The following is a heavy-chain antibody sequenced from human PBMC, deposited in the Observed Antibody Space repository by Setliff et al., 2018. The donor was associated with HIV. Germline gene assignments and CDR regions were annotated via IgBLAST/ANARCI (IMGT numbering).Heavy chain of an antibody. V-gene: IGHV3-21*01. CDR1: GFTFSTCS. D-gene: IGHD3-10*01. J-gene: IGHJ3*02. CDR3: ARGFLWDDAFDI. Sequence: GGSLRLSCEASGFTFSTCSMNWVRQAPGKGLEWVSSISSSSRSKYYADSVKGRFTISRDNAKNSLYLQMNSLTAEDTAVYYCARGFLWDDAFDIWGQGTMVTVSS. CDR2: ISSSSRSK.